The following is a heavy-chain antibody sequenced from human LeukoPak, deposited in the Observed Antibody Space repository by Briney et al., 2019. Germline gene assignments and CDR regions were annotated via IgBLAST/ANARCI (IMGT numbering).Heavy chain of an antibody. J-gene: IGHJ4*02. CDR2: ISFDGTDK. Sequence: PGGSLRLFCATSGFTFSTYAMHWVRQAPGKGLEWVAVISFDGTDKYYADSVKGRFTISRDSSKNTLYLQMNSLRAEDSAVYYCARQDDKYGGDYWGQGTLVTVSS. CDR3: ARQDDKYGGDY. D-gene: IGHD3-22*01. CDR1: GFTFSTYA. V-gene: IGHV3-30*04.